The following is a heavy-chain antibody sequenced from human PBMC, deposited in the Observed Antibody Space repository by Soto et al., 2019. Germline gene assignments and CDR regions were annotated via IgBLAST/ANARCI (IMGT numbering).Heavy chain of an antibody. Sequence: SETLSLTCTVSGGSITSYYWSWIRQPPGKGLEWIGYIYYSGSTNYNASLKSRVTISVDTSKNQFSLKLSSVTAADTAVYYCARGTTVTAPHYYYYGMDVWGQGTMVTVAS. CDR3: ARGTTVTAPHYYYYGMDV. J-gene: IGHJ6*02. CDR2: IYYSGST. CDR1: GGSITSYY. V-gene: IGHV4-59*01. D-gene: IGHD4-17*01.